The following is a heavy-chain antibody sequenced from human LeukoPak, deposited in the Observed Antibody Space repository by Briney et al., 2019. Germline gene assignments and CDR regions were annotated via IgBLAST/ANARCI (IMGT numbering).Heavy chain of an antibody. D-gene: IGHD3-10*01. CDR3: ARGEPMGSY. V-gene: IGHV3-7*01. CDR2: INQGGSEK. Sequence: PGGSLRLSCAASGFTFSTYWMHWVRQAPGKGLEWVANINQGGSEKHYVDSVKGRFTISRDNAKNSLYLQMNGLRAEDTAVYYCARGEPMGSYWGQGTLVTVSS. J-gene: IGHJ4*02. CDR1: GFTFSTYW.